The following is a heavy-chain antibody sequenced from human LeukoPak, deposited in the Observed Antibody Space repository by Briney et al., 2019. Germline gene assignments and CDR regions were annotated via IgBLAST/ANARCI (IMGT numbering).Heavy chain of an antibody. D-gene: IGHD4-17*01. V-gene: IGHV3-9*01. CDR3: AKDMVFNDYGDYGGAYYFDC. CDR2: ISWNSGSI. Sequence: GRSLRLSCAASGFTFDDYAMHWVRQAPGRGLEWVSGISWNSGSIGYADSVKGRFTISRDNAKNSLYLQMNSLRAEDTALYYCAKDMVFNDYGDYGGAYYFDCWGQGTLVTVSS. J-gene: IGHJ4*02. CDR1: GFTFDDYA.